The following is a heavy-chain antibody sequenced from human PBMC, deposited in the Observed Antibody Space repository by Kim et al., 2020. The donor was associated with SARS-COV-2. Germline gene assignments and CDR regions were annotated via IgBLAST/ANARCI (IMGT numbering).Heavy chain of an antibody. Sequence: SETLSLTCTVSGGSISSSSYYWGWIRQPPGKGLEWIGSIYYSGSTYYNPSLKSRVTISVDTTNNQFSLKLSSVTAADTAVYYCARDIRGALRGIVVVPAATFDPWGQGTLVTVSS. CDR2: IYYSGST. CDR3: ARDIRGALRGIVVVPAATFDP. V-gene: IGHV4-39*02. CDR1: GGSISSSSYY. J-gene: IGHJ5*02. D-gene: IGHD2-2*01.